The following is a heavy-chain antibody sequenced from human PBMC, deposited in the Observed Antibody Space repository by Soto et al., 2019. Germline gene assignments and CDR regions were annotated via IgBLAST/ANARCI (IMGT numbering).Heavy chain of an antibody. V-gene: IGHV4-59*01. Sequence: SETLSLTCTVSGGSISSYYWSWIRQPPGKGLEWIGYIYYSGSTNYNPSIKRRDTISVDTSKNKFSLKLSSVPAADAAVDCWARANREKHLAFDYWGQGTLVTVSS. CDR2: IYYSGST. J-gene: IGHJ4*02. CDR1: GGSISSYY. CDR3: ARANREKHLAFDY.